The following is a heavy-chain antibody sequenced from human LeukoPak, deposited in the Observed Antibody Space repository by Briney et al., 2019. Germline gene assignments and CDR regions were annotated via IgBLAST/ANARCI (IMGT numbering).Heavy chain of an antibody. V-gene: IGHV3-21*01. Sequence: AGGSLRLSCAASGFTFSSYSMNWVRQAPGKGLEWVSSISSSSSYIYYADSVKGRFTISRDNAKNSLYLQMNSLRAEDTAVYYCAREAVRGYGFDYWGQGTLVTVSS. CDR1: GFTFSSYS. CDR3: AREAVRGYGFDY. CDR2: ISSSSSYI. J-gene: IGHJ4*02. D-gene: IGHD5-12*01.